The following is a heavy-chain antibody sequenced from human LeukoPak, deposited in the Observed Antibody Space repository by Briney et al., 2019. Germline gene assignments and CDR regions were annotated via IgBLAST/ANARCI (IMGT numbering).Heavy chain of an antibody. J-gene: IGHJ4*02. V-gene: IGHV3-30*02. CDR1: GFTFSSYG. D-gene: IGHD3-22*01. CDR3: AKDELPPFDYDSSGYLY. CDR2: IRYDGSNK. Sequence: PGGSLRLSCAASGFTFSSYGMHWVRQAPGKGLEWVAFIRYDGSNKYYADSVKGRFTISRDNSKNTLYLQMNSLRAEDTAVYYCAKDELPPFDYDSSGYLYWGQGTLVTVSS.